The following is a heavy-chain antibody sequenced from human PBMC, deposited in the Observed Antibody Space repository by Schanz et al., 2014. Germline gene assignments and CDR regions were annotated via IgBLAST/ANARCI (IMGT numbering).Heavy chain of an antibody. CDR3: ARDHSTESYDSAGPPIDY. Sequence: QVQLVESGGGVVQPGRSLRLSCAASGFTFSSYGMHWVRQAPGKGLEWVAVIWYDGSNKYYADSVKGRFTISRDNSKNTQFLQMNSLRAEDTAVYYCARDHSTESYDSAGPPIDYWGQGTLLTVSS. J-gene: IGHJ4*02. CDR2: IWYDGSNK. D-gene: IGHD1-26*01. CDR1: GFTFSSYG. V-gene: IGHV3-33*01.